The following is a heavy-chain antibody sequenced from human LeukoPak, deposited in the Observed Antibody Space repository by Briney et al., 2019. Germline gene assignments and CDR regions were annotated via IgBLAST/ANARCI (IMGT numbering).Heavy chain of an antibody. CDR3: ARGVGATTSDY. J-gene: IGHJ4*02. CDR2: ISSSSSYI. Sequence: PGGSLRLSCAASGFTFSSYSMNWVRQAPGKGLEWVSSISSSSSYIYYADSVKGRFTISRDNAKNSLYLQMNSRRAEDTAVYYCARGVGATTSDYWGQGTLVTVSS. V-gene: IGHV3-21*01. D-gene: IGHD1-26*01. CDR1: GFTFSSYS.